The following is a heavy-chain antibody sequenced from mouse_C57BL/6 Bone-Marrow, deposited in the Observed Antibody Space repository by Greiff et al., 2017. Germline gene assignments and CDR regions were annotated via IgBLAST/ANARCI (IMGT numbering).Heavy chain of an antibody. CDR3: VRDPVWFAY. CDR1: GFSFNTYA. Sequence: EVQVVESGGGLVQPKGSLKLSCAASGFSFNTYAMNWVRQAPGKGLEWVARIRSKSNNYATYYADSVKDRFTISRDDSESMLYLQMNNLKTEDTAMYYCVRDPVWFAYWGQGTLVTVSA. J-gene: IGHJ3*01. CDR2: IRSKSNNYAT. V-gene: IGHV10-1*01.